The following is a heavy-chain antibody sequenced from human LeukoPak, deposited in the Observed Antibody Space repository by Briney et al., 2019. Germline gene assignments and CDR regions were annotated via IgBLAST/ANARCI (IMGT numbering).Heavy chain of an antibody. J-gene: IGHJ5*02. CDR1: GFTFSSHG. CDR3: AKDSGIAANVGYSWLDP. CDR2: TSYDGSDK. D-gene: IGHD6-13*01. V-gene: IGHV3-30*18. Sequence: PGQSLRLSCAASGFTFSSHGMHWVRQAPGKGLEWVAVTSYDGSDKYYSDSVKGRFTISRDNSKNTLYLQMSSLRQEDTGVYFCAKDSGIAANVGYSWLDPWGQGTLVTVSS.